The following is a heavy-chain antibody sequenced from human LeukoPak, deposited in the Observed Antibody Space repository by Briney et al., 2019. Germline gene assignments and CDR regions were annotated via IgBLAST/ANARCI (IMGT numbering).Heavy chain of an antibody. Sequence: SQTLSLTCTVSGGSISSGGYYWSWIRQPPGKGLEWIGYIYHSGSTYYNPSLKSRVTISVDRSKNQFSLKLSSVTAADTAVYYCAREPGTVVTLVYFDYWGQGTLVTVSS. V-gene: IGHV4-30-2*01. CDR2: IYHSGST. CDR3: AREPGTVVTLVYFDY. D-gene: IGHD4-23*01. CDR1: GGSISSGGYY. J-gene: IGHJ4*02.